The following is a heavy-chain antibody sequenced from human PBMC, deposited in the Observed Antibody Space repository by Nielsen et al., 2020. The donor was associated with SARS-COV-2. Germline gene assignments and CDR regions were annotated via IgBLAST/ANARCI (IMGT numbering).Heavy chain of an antibody. CDR2: ISAYNGNT. Sequence: ASVKVSCNASGYTFTSYGISWVRQAPGQGLQWMGWISAYNGNTNYAQKLQGRVTMTTDTSTSTAYMELRSLRSDDTAVYYCARDVNMITFGGVMYYFDYWGQGTLVTVSS. CDR1: GYTFTSYG. D-gene: IGHD3-16*01. CDR3: ARDVNMITFGGVMYYFDY. J-gene: IGHJ4*02. V-gene: IGHV1-18*01.